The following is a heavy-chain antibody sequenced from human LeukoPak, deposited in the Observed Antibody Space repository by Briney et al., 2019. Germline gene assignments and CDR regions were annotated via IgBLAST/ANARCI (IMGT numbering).Heavy chain of an antibody. V-gene: IGHV3-30*18. Sequence: GGSLRLSCAASGFTFSSYAMSWVRQAPGKGLEWVAVISYDGSNKYYADSVKGRFAISRDNSKNTLYLQMNSLRAEDTAVYYCAKDLAALAAAGTVDYWGQGTLVTVSS. CDR1: GFTFSSYA. CDR3: AKDLAALAAAGTVDY. J-gene: IGHJ4*02. D-gene: IGHD6-13*01. CDR2: ISYDGSNK.